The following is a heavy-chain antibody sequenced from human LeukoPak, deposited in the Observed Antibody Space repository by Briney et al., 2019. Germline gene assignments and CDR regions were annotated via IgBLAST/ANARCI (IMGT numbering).Heavy chain of an antibody. D-gene: IGHD3-22*01. CDR2: IYYSGSP. Sequence: SETLSLTCTVSGGSISSYYWSWIRQPPGKGLEWIGYIYYSGSPNYNPSLKSRVTISVDTSKTQFSLKLSSVTAADTAVYYCARAPPRGYYDTSGFYLGWFDPWGQGTLVTVSS. J-gene: IGHJ5*02. CDR1: GGSISSYY. V-gene: IGHV4-59*01. CDR3: ARAPPRGYYDTSGFYLGWFDP.